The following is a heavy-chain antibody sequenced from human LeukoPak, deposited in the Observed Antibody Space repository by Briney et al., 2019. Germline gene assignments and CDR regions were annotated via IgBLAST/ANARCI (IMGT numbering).Heavy chain of an antibody. CDR1: GGSISSSSYY. V-gene: IGHV4-39*07. Sequence: SETLSLTCTVSGGSISSSSYYWGWIREPPGKGLEWIGSIYYSGSTYYNPSLKSRVTISVDTSKNQFSLKLSSVTAADTAVYYCAGTGYYYEFDYWGQGTLVTVSS. D-gene: IGHD3-22*01. CDR2: IYYSGST. CDR3: AGTGYYYEFDY. J-gene: IGHJ4*02.